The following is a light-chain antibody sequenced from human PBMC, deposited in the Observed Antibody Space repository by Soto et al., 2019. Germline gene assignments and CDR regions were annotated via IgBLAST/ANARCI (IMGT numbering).Light chain of an antibody. V-gene: IGKV3D-11*03. CDR3: QHFGGTTFT. Sequence: EIVLTQSPATLSVSPGDRVTLSCRASQAVNTRLAWYQHKPGQAPRLLIYLTSNRAAGIPARFSGSGSGTHFTLTISRLEPGDFAVYYCQHFGGTTFTFGQGTRLEIK. CDR1: QAVNTR. CDR2: LTS. J-gene: IGKJ5*01.